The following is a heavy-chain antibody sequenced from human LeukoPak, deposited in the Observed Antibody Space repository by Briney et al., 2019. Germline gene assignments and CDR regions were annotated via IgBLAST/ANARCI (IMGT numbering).Heavy chain of an antibody. CDR3: ARGVWFGELLYPLDY. J-gene: IGHJ4*02. CDR1: GFTFSSHG. D-gene: IGHD3-10*01. CDR2: ISGGGGRT. Sequence: PGGSLRLSCAASGFTFSSHGMNWVRQAPGKGLEWVSGISGGGGRTYYADSVKGRFTISRDNSKNTLYLQMNSLRAEDTAVYYCARGVWFGELLYPLDYWGQGTLVTVSS. V-gene: IGHV3-23*01.